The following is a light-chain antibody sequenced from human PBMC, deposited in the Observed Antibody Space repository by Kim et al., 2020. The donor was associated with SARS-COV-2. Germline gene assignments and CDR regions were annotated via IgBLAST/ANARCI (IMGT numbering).Light chain of an antibody. CDR1: QSIGNS. V-gene: IGKV3-15*01. CDR2: GAS. Sequence: SPGERATLSCRASQSIGNSLAWYQQTPGQAPRLLIYGASTRATGVSARFSGSGSGTEFTLTISSLQSEDFAIYYCQQHDNWPPFTFGQGTKVDIK. J-gene: IGKJ2*01. CDR3: QQHDNWPPFT.